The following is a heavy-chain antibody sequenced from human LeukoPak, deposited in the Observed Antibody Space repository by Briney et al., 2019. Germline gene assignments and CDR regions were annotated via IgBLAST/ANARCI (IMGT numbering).Heavy chain of an antibody. Sequence: ASVRVSCKASGYTLTASYMHWVRQAPGQGLEWMGWMNPNSGNTGYAQKFQGRVTMTRNTSISTAYMELSSLRSEDTAVYYCARSFPLRFLEWLSPSYYGMDVWGQGTTVTVSS. V-gene: IGHV1-8*02. D-gene: IGHD3-3*01. CDR3: ARSFPLRFLEWLSPSYYGMDV. CDR2: MNPNSGNT. J-gene: IGHJ6*02. CDR1: GYTLTASY.